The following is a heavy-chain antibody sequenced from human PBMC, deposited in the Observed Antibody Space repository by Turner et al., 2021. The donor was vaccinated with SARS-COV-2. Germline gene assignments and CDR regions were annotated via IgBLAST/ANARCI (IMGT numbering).Heavy chain of an antibody. D-gene: IGHD6-13*01. Sequence: EVWVLESGGGLVQPGGSLRLSCVTSGFTFNGYGMSWVRQAPGKGLEWVLAISGSGGSTFYPDSVKGRFIISRDNSKNTLYLEMNSLRAEDTAIYYCAKKSSSWLYFDYWGQGTLVTVSS. CDR2: ISGSGGST. V-gene: IGHV3-23*01. CDR1: GFTFNGYG. CDR3: AKKSSSWLYFDY. J-gene: IGHJ4*02.